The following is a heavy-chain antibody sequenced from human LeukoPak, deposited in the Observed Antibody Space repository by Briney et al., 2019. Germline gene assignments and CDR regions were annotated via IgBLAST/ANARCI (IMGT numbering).Heavy chain of an antibody. J-gene: IGHJ4*02. V-gene: IGHV4-59*01. CDR2: IYYSGST. CDR3: ARENTVTRGFDY. Sequence: SETLSLTCTVSGGSISSYYWSWIRQPPGKGLEWIGYIYYSGSTNYNPSLKSRVTISVDTSKNQFSLKLSSVTAADTAVYYCARENTVTRGFDYWGRGTLVTVSS. CDR1: GGSISSYY. D-gene: IGHD4-17*01.